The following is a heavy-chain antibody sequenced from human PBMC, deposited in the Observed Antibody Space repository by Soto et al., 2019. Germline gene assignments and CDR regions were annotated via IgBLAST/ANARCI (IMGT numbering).Heavy chain of an antibody. V-gene: IGHV3-11*06. Sequence: QVQLVESGGGLVKPGGFLRLSCAASGFTFSDYYMSWIRQAPGKGLEWVSYISSSSSYTNYADSVKGRFTISRDNAKNSLYLQMNSLRAEDTAVYYCARSRPVAGPFDYWGQGTLVTVSS. D-gene: IGHD6-19*01. J-gene: IGHJ4*02. CDR2: ISSSSSYT. CDR1: GFTFSDYY. CDR3: ARSRPVAGPFDY.